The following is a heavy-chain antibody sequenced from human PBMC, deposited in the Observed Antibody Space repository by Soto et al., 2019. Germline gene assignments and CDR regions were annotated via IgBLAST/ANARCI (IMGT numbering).Heavy chain of an antibody. V-gene: IGHV1-18*01. Sequence: ASVKVSCKASGYTFTSYGISWVRPAPGQGLEWMGWISAYNGNTNYAQKLQGRVTMTTDTSTSTAYMELRSLRSDDTAVYCCARVGTIFGVVTSYYYYYYMDVWGKGTTVTVSS. J-gene: IGHJ6*03. CDR1: GYTFTSYG. D-gene: IGHD3-3*01. CDR3: ARVGTIFGVVTSYYYYYYMDV. CDR2: ISAYNGNT.